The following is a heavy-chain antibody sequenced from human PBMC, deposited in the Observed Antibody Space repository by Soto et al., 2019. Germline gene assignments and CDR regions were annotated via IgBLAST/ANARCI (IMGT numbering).Heavy chain of an antibody. CDR1: GYTFATYW. CDR3: ARQTLVVTVFDY. J-gene: IGHJ4*02. Sequence: GQSLKLSFKGSGYTFATYWIGWVRQTPGKGLEWMGIIYPGDSDTRYSPSFQGQVTISADKSISTAYLQWTSLKASDTAMYYCARQTLVVTVFDYWGQGTPGTV. D-gene: IGHD2-21*02. V-gene: IGHV5-51*01. CDR2: IYPGDSDT.